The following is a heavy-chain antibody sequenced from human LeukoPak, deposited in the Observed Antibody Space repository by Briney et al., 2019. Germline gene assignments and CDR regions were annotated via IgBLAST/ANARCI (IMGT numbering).Heavy chain of an antibody. V-gene: IGHV1-18*01. CDR3: ARDVPYYDFWSGYSKFDY. CDR1: GYTFTSYG. D-gene: IGHD3-3*01. Sequence: ASVKVSCKASGYTFTSYGISWVRQAPGQGLEWMGWISACNGNTNYAQKLQGRVTMTTDTSTNTAYMELRSQRSDDTAVYYCARDVPYYDFWSGYSKFDYWGQGTLVTVSS. CDR2: ISACNGNT. J-gene: IGHJ4*02.